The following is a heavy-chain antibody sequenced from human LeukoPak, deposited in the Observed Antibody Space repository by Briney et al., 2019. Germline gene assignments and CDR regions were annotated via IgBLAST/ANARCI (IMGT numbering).Heavy chain of an antibody. CDR2: INSDGINT. CDR3: ARDSYGSGYYYYYYYMDV. D-gene: IGHD3-10*01. CDR1: GFTFSNYW. V-gene: IGHV3-74*01. Sequence: GGSLRLSCAASGFTFSNYWMHWVRQAPGKGLVWVSRINSDGINTSYADSVKGRFTISRDNAKNTLNLQMNSLRAEDTAVYYCARDSYGSGYYYYYYYMDVWGKGTTVTVSS. J-gene: IGHJ6*03.